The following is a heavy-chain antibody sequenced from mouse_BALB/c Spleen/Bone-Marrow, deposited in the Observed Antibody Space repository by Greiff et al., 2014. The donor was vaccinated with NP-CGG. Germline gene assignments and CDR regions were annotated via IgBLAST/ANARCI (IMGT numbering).Heavy chain of an antibody. J-gene: IGHJ4*01. V-gene: IGHV1-4*01. D-gene: IGHD2-14*01. CDR2: INPSSGYT. Sequence: VKLMESGAELARPGASVKMSCKASGYTSTSYTMHWVKQRPGQGLEWIGYINPSSGYTNYNQKFKDKATLTADKSSSTAYMQLSSLTSEDSAVYYCARRYDYAMDYWGQGTSVTVSS. CDR3: ARRYDYAMDY. CDR1: GYTSTSYT.